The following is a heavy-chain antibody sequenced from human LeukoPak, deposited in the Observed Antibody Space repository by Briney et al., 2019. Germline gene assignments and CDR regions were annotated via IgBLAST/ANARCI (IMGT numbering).Heavy chain of an antibody. D-gene: IGHD3-22*01. J-gene: IGHJ4*02. CDR2: ISYDGSNK. Sequence: GGSLRLSCAASGFTFSSYAMHWVRQAPGKGLEWVAVISYDGSNKYYTDSVKGRFTISRDNSKNTLYLQMNSLRAEDTAVYYCAKDSSGYYPSFDYWGQGTLVTASS. CDR1: GFTFSSYA. V-gene: IGHV3-30*04. CDR3: AKDSSGYYPSFDY.